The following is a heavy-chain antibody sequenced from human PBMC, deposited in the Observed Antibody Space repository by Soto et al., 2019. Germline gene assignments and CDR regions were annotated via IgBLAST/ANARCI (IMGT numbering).Heavy chain of an antibody. J-gene: IGHJ4*02. CDR1: GGSISTSNW. Sequence: QVQLQESGPGLVKPSGTMSLTCAVSGGSISTSNWWSWVRQPPGKGLEWIGEVYLTGSTNYNPAPESRITVSVDKSKNQFSLKLTSVTAADTAVYYCARARATIAAAAIFDCWGQGTLVTVSS. D-gene: IGHD6-13*01. V-gene: IGHV4-4*02. CDR2: VYLTGST. CDR3: ARARATIAAAAIFDC.